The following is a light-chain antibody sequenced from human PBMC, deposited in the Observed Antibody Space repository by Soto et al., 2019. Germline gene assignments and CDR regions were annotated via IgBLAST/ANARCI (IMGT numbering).Light chain of an antibody. J-gene: IGKJ1*01. CDR2: GAS. Sequence: EIVLTQSPGTLSLSPGERATLSCRASQSVSSNLAWYQQKPGQAPRLLIFGASTRATGIPARFSGSGSGTDFTLTINYLQPEDFATYYCQQSYSTPRTFGQGTKVDIK. CDR3: QQSYSTPRT. V-gene: IGKV3-15*01. CDR1: QSVSSN.